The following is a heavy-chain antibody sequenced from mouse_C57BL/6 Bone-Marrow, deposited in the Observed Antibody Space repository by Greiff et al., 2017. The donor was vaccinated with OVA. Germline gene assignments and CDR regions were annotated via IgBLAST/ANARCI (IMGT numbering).Heavy chain of an antibody. CDR3: DYDSYYDWFAY. D-gene: IGHD2-3*01. CDR1: GFTFSSYG. V-gene: IGHV5-6*01. J-gene: IGHJ3*01. Sequence: EVKLMESGGDLVKPGGSLKLSCAASGFTFSSYGMSWVRQTPDQRLEWVATISSGGSYTYYPDSVKGRFTITRDNDKNTRYLQMSSLKSEDTAMYYCDYDSYYDWFAYWGQGTLVTVSA. CDR2: ISSGGSYT.